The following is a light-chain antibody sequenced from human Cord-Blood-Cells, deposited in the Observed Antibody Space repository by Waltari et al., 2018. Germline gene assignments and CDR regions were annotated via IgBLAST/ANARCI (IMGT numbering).Light chain of an antibody. Sequence: QSALTQPRSVSGSPGQSVTISCTGTSSDVGGYHYVSWYQQHPGKAPKLMNYDVSKRPSGVPDRFSGSKSGNTASLTISGLQAEDEADYYCCSYAGSYTFEVFGGGTKLTVL. CDR2: DVS. J-gene: IGLJ3*02. V-gene: IGLV2-11*02. CDR3: CSYAGSYTFEV. CDR1: SSDVGGYHY.